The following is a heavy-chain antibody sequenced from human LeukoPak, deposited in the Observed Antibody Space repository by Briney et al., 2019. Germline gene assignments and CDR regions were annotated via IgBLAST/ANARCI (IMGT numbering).Heavy chain of an antibody. D-gene: IGHD3-9*01. Sequence: GGSLRLSCAAAGFTFNNYAMSWVRQAPGKGLEWVSAILGSGRSAYYADSVKGRFTISRDNSKNSLFLQMNSLRVEDTALYYCSKWGDYDVLTGYYDSDFWGQGTLVTVSA. CDR1: GFTFNNYA. J-gene: IGHJ4*02. CDR3: SKWGDYDVLTGYYDSDF. CDR2: ILGSGRSA. V-gene: IGHV3-23*01.